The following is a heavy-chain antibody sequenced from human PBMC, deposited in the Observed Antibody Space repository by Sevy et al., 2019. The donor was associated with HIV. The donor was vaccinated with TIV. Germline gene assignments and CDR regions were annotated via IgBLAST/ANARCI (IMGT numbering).Heavy chain of an antibody. CDR2: ISDDSRYI. CDR3: ARDFTVFGVVSGLDY. Sequence: GGSLRLSCAASGFTFRTYSMNWVRQAPGKGLEWLSSISDDSRYIYYSDSVKGRFTISRANAKNFLFLQMNNLRVEDTAIYYCARDFTVFGVVSGLDYWGQGNLVTVSS. J-gene: IGHJ4*02. D-gene: IGHD3-3*01. V-gene: IGHV3-21*04. CDR1: GFTFRTYS.